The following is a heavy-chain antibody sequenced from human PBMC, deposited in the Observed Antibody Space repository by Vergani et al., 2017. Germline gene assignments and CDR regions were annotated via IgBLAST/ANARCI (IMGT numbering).Heavy chain of an antibody. CDR2: IRYDGSSE. J-gene: IGHJ6*02. CDR1: GFTLNTYG. Sequence: QVQILQSGGSVVQPGGSLRLSCTLSGFTLNTYGIHWVRQAPGKGLEWVSFIRYDGSSEYYGDSVKGRFTISRDKSQNTVNLQMNSLRTEDTAVYFCANSVIAGNVGVAYFGMDVWVRGTTVTVSS. V-gene: IGHV3-30*02. D-gene: IGHD2/OR15-2a*01. CDR3: ANSVIAGNVGVAYFGMDV.